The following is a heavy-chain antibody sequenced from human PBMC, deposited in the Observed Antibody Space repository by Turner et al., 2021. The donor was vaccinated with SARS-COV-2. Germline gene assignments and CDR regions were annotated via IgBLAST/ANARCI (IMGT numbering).Heavy chain of an antibody. CDR1: GFTFSRYG. CDR3: ARDLEWGGDCCNGGGY. CDR2: IWYDGSNK. J-gene: IGHJ4*02. Sequence: QVQLVESGGGVVQPGRSLRLSCAASGFTFSRYGMHWVRQAPGKGLGWVAVIWYDGSNKYYADSVKGRFTISRDNSKNTLYLQMNSLRAEDTAVYYCARDLEWGGDCCNGGGYWGQGTLVTVSS. D-gene: IGHD2-21*02. V-gene: IGHV3-33*01.